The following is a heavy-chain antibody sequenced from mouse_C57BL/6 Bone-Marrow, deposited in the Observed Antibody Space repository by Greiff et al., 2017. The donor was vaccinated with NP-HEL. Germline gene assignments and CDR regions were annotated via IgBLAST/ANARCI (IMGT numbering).Heavy chain of an antibody. D-gene: IGHD2-5*01. V-gene: IGHV1-61*01. CDR2: IYPSDSET. J-gene: IGHJ2*01. CDR1: GYTFTSYW. CDR3: ARMAYYSNDY. Sequence: QVQLQQPGAELVRPGSSVKLSCKASGYTFTSYWMDWVKQRPGQGLEWIGNIYPSDSETHYNQKFKDKATLTVDKASSTAYMQLSSLTSEDSAVYYCARMAYYSNDYWGQGTTRTVSS.